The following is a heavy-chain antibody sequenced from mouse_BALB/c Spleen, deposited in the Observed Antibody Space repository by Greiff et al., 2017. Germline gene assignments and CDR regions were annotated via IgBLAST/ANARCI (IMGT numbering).Heavy chain of an antibody. Sequence: EVMLVESGPGLVKPSQSLSLTCTVTGYSITSDYAWNWIRQFPGNKLEWMGYISYSGSTSYNPSLKSRISITRDTSKNQFFLQLNSVTTEDTATYYCARPSYYYGSSYWYFDVWGAGTTVTVSS. D-gene: IGHD1-1*01. CDR2: ISYSGST. J-gene: IGHJ1*01. CDR3: ARPSYYYGSSYWYFDV. V-gene: IGHV3-2*02. CDR1: GYSITSDYA.